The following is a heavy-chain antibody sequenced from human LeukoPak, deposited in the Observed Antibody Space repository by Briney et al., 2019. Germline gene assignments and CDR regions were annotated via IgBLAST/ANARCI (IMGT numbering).Heavy chain of an antibody. D-gene: IGHD3-22*01. V-gene: IGHV1-18*01. Sequence: GWISAYNGNTNYAQKLQGRVTMTTDTSTSTAYMELRSLRSDDTAVFYCARAGYDSSCYHTGYWGQGTLVTVSS. CDR2: ISAYNGNT. CDR3: ARAGYDSSCYHTGY. J-gene: IGHJ4*02.